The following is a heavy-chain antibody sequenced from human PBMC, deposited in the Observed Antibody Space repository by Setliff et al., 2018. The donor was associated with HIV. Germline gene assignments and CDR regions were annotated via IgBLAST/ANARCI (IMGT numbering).Heavy chain of an antibody. J-gene: IGHJ1*01. CDR1: GGSFSAYY. CDR2: INHSGNT. Sequence: SETLSLTCAVYGGSFSAYYWSWIRQPPVKGLEWIGEINHSGNTNYNPSLKGRVTISVYTSKNQFSLKLNSVTAADTAVYYCASDSNASYVQHWGPGTLVTVSS. D-gene: IGHD1-1*01. CDR3: ASDSNASYVQH. V-gene: IGHV4-34*01.